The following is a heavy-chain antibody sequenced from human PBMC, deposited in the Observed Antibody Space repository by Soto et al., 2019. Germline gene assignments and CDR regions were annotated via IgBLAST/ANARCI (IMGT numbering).Heavy chain of an antibody. D-gene: IGHD6-6*01. J-gene: IGHJ4*02. Sequence: GGSLRLSCAASGFTVSSNYVSWVRQAPGKGLEWVSVIYSGGSTYYADSVKGRFTISRDDSKNTLYFQMNSLRAEDTAVYYCARAPQLVDYFDYWGQGTLVTVSS. CDR2: IYSGGST. CDR3: ARAPQLVDYFDY. CDR1: GFTVSSNY. V-gene: IGHV3-53*01.